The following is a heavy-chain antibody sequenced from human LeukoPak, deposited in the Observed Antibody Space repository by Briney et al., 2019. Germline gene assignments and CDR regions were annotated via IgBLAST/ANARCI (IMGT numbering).Heavy chain of an antibody. D-gene: IGHD6-6*01. CDR1: GGSFRGYY. Sequence: SETLSLTCAVYGGSFRGYYWSWIRQPPGKGLEWIGEINHSGSTNYNPSLKSRVTISVDTSKNQFSLKLSSVTAADTAVYYCARVPRMYSSSSPFDYWGQGTLVTVSS. CDR3: ARVPRMYSSSSPFDY. CDR2: INHSGST. J-gene: IGHJ4*02. V-gene: IGHV4-34*01.